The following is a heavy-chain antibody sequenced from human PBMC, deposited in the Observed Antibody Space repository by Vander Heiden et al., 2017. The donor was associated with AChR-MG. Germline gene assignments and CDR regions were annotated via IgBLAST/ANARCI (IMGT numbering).Heavy chain of an antibody. CDR2: ISYHGANK. CDR1: GFTFSTSA. D-gene: IGHD3-10*01. CDR3: ARDPHAAGSYYTGELDT. J-gene: IGHJ5*02. Sequence: QVQLVESGGGVVQPGGSLRLSCAASGFTFSTSALHWVRQAPGKGLEWVAHISYHGANKHYADSVQGRFTISRDNSRKTVYLQMDSLRPDDTAVYYCARDPHAAGSYYTGELDTWGQGTLVTVSS. V-gene: IGHV3-30-3*01.